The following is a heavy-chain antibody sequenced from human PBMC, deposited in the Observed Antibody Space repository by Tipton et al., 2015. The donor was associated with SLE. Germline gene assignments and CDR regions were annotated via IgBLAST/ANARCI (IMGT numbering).Heavy chain of an antibody. V-gene: IGHV3-74*01. Sequence: SLRLSCVASGFNFGAYWIHWVRQAPGKGLVWISRTNQDGAIRSYEDSVKGRFIISRDNSNSTLYLQMNNVRVEDTALYYCTRGIDPGSSRISDYWGQGTMVSVSS. CDR3: TRGIDPGSSRISDY. J-gene: IGHJ4*02. CDR1: GFNFGAYW. D-gene: IGHD2-15*01. CDR2: TNQDGAIR.